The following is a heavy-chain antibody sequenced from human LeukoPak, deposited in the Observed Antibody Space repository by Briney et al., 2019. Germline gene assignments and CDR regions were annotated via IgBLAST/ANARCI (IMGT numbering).Heavy chain of an antibody. V-gene: IGHV3-23*01. D-gene: IGHD1-26*01. CDR1: GFTFSSYA. CDR2: ISGSGGST. Sequence: GGSLRLSCAASGFTFSSYAMSWVRQAPGKGLEWVSAISGSGGSTYYADSVMGRFTISRDNSKNTLYLQMNSLRAEDTAVYYCAKPSGSYYGYYYYYYMDVWGKGTTVTVSS. J-gene: IGHJ6*03. CDR3: AKPSGSYYGYYYYYYMDV.